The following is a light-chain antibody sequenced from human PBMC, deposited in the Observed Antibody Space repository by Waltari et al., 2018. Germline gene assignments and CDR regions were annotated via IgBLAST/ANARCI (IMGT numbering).Light chain of an antibody. CDR1: QSISSD. Sequence: EIVMTQSQATLSESPGERATLSCRASQSISSDLAWYQQKLGQAPRLLIYGASPRATGIPDRFSGSGSGTEFTLTISSLQSEDFAVDYCQQYYRCWTFGLGTKVERK. J-gene: IGKJ1*01. V-gene: IGKV3-15*01. CDR3: QQYYRCWT. CDR2: GAS.